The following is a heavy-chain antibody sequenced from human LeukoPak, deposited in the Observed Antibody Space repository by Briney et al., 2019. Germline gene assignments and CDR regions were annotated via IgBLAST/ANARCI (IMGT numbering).Heavy chain of an antibody. CDR3: AKGQGGSYLNYYYYYMDV. Sequence: GGSLRLSRAASGFTFSSYAMSWVRQAPGEGLEWVSAISGSGGSTYYADSVKGRFTISRDNSKNTLYLQMNSLRAEDTAVYYCAKGQGGSYLNYYYYYMDVWGKGTTVTVSS. CDR1: GFTFSSYA. V-gene: IGHV3-23*01. CDR2: ISGSGGST. J-gene: IGHJ6*03. D-gene: IGHD1-26*01.